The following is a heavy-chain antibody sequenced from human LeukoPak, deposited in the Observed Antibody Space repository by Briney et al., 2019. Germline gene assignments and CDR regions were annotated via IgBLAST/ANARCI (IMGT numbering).Heavy chain of an antibody. V-gene: IGHV1-24*01. J-gene: IGHJ4*02. CDR3: AKDRWRDGSSSFDN. CDR2: FDPEDGET. D-gene: IGHD6-6*01. Sequence: VASVKVSCKVSGYTLTELSMHWVRQAPGKGLEWMGGFDPEDGETIYAQKLQGRVTVTTDTSTSTAYMELRSLRSDDTAMYYCAKDRWRDGSSSFDNWGQGTLVTVSS. CDR1: GYTLTELS.